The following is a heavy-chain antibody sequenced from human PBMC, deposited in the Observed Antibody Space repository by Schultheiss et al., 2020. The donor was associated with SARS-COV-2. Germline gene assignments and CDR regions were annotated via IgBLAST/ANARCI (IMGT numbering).Heavy chain of an antibody. CDR2: IYPGDSDT. V-gene: IGHV5-51*01. Sequence: GESLKISCKGSGYSFTSYWIGWVRQMPGKGLEWMGIIYPGDSDTRYSPSFQGQVTISADKSNSTAYLQWSSLKASDTAMYYCARQVDIVVVPAAMDVWGQGTTVTVSS. CDR3: ARQVDIVVVPAAMDV. CDR1: GYSFTSYW. J-gene: IGHJ6*02. D-gene: IGHD2-2*01.